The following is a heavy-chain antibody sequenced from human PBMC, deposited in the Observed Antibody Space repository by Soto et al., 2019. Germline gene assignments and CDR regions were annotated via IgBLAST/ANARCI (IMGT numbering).Heavy chain of an antibody. CDR1: GYTFTGYY. J-gene: IGHJ6*02. Sequence: GASVKVSCKAPGYTFTGYYMHWVRQTPGQGLEWMGWINPNSGGTNYAQKFQGWVTMTRDTSISTAYMELSRLRSDDTAVYYCARGMGAGISGPNKYYYGMDVWGQGTTVTVSS. CDR3: ARGMGAGISGPNKYYYGMDV. V-gene: IGHV1-2*04. D-gene: IGHD6-13*01. CDR2: INPNSGGT.